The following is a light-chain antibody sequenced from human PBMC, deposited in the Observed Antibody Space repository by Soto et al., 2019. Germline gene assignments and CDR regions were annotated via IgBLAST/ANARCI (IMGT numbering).Light chain of an antibody. CDR2: DAS. Sequence: DIQMTQSPSTLSASLGDRVTITCRASQSISSWLAWYQQKPGKAPKLLIYDASSLESGVPSRFSGSGSGTEFTLTISSLQPDDFATYYCQQTYSTPLTFGGGTKVDIK. V-gene: IGKV1-5*01. CDR3: QQTYSTPLT. CDR1: QSISSW. J-gene: IGKJ4*01.